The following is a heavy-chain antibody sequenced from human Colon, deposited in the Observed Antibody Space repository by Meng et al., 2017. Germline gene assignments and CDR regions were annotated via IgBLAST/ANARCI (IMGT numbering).Heavy chain of an antibody. D-gene: IGHD6-13*01. J-gene: IGHJ4*02. Sequence: QVQLQESGPGLVKPSQTLSLTCTVSGGAISSGGYYWSWIRQHPGKGLEWIGYIYYSGSTSYNPSLKSRVSMSVDTSKNQFSLKLNSVTAADTAVYFCARGDTSWVSVFDHWGQGALVTVSS. CDR3: ARGDTSWVSVFDH. V-gene: IGHV4-31*03. CDR2: IYYSGST. CDR1: GGAISSGGYY.